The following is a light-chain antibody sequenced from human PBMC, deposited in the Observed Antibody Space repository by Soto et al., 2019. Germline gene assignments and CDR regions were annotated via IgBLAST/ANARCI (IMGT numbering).Light chain of an antibody. CDR2: EGS. CDR3: CSYAGSVV. J-gene: IGLJ2*01. Sequence: QSALTQPASVSGSPGQSITISCTGTSSDVGSYNLVSWYQQHPGKAPKLMIYEGSKRPSGVSNRFSGSKSGNTASLTISWLQAEDEADYYCCSYAGSVVFGGVTKLTVL. CDR1: SSDVGSYNL. V-gene: IGLV2-23*01.